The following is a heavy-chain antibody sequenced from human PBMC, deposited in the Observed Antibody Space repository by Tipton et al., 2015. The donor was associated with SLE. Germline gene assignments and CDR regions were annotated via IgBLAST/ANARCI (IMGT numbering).Heavy chain of an antibody. CDR2: IYTSGST. CDR3: ARVNGGWSGVDY. V-gene: IGHV4-61*02. Sequence: TLSLTCTVSGGSISSGSYYWSWIRQPAGKGLEWIGRIYTSGSTNYNPSLKSRVTISVDTSKNQFSLKLSSATAADTAVYYCARVNGGWSGVDYWGQGTLVTVSS. D-gene: IGHD6-19*01. J-gene: IGHJ4*02. CDR1: GGSISSGSYY.